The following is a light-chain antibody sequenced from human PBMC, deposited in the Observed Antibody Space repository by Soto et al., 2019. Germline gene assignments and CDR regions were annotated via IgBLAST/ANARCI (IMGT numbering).Light chain of an antibody. V-gene: IGKV3-11*01. CDR2: DAS. J-gene: IGKJ1*01. CDR3: HQYVSWT. CDR1: QSVDSY. Sequence: EIVLTQSPATLSLSPWERATLSCRASQSVDSYLAWYQQKPGQAPRLLIYDASHRATGIPARFSGSGSGTDITLTISRLEPEDFAVYYCHQYVSWTFGQGTKVDIK.